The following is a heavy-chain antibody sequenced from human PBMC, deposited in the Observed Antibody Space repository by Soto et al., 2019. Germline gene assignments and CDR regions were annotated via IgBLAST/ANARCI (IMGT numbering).Heavy chain of an antibody. CDR1: GFSFGDYI. V-gene: IGHV3-21*01. J-gene: IGHJ3*02. CDR3: ASHRDYCVTTSNCFIAFDI. D-gene: IGHD4-17*01. CDR2: ISHSGSYI. Sequence: AQLVESGGSLVKPGGSLRLSCAASGFSFGDYIMNWVRQAPGRGLEWVASISHSGSYIFYADSGKGRFTISRDNSRDSLYLQMKSLRVDDTAIYYCASHRDYCVTTSNCFIAFDIWGQGTRVTVSS.